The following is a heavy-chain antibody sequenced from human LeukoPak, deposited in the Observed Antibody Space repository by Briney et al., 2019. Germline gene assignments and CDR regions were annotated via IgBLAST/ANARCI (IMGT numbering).Heavy chain of an antibody. J-gene: IGHJ2*01. Sequence: PSETLSLTCNVSGGSISDRNYYWGWVRQPPGKGLEWIGSIYYRGSTHYNPSLKSRVSISVDMSRTQFSLKLSSVTAADTAVYYCARDSPPEWYFDLWGRGTLVTVPS. V-gene: IGHV4-39*07. CDR3: ARDSPPEWYFDL. CDR2: IYYRGST. D-gene: IGHD1-14*01. CDR1: GGSISDRNYY.